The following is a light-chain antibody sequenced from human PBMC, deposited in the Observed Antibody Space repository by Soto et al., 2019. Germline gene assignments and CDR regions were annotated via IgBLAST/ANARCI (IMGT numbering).Light chain of an antibody. Sequence: PGARVTLSCRASQSVSSSYLTWYQQKPGQAPRLLIYGASTRATSIPARFSGSGSGTDFTLTISSLQSEDFAVYYCQQDYTRFTFGPGTKVDIK. J-gene: IGKJ3*01. V-gene: IGKV3D-7*01. CDR2: GAS. CDR1: QSVSSSY. CDR3: QQDYTRFT.